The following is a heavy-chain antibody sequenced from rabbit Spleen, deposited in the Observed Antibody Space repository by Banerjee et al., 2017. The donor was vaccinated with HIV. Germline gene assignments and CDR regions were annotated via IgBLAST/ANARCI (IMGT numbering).Heavy chain of an antibody. CDR1: GFSFSSSDY. Sequence: QSLEESGGGLVQPEGSPALTCKASGFSFSSSDYICWVRQAPGKGLEWISCIAGSSSGFTYSATWAKGRFTISKASSTTVTLQMTTLTAVDTATYFCARDTSSSFSTYGMDLWGQGTLVTVS. V-gene: IGHV1S40*01. CDR2: IAGSSSGFT. J-gene: IGHJ6*01. D-gene: IGHD1-1*01. CDR3: ARDTSSSFSTYGMDL.